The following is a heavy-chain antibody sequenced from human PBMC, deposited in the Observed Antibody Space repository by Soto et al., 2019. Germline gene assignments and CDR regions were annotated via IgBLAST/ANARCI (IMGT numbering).Heavy chain of an antibody. D-gene: IGHD5-12*01. Sequence: EVQLVESGGGLVKPGGSLRLSCAASGFTFSSYSMNWVRQAPGKGLEWVSSISSSSSYIYYADSVKGRFTSSRDNAKNSLYLQMNSLRAEDTAVYYGARVRYVSAGMDVWGQGTTVTVSS. CDR2: ISSSSSYI. CDR1: GFTFSSYS. J-gene: IGHJ6*02. CDR3: ARVRYVSAGMDV. V-gene: IGHV3-21*01.